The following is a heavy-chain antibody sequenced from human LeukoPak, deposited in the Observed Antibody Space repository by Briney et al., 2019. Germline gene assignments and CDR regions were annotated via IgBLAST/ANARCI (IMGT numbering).Heavy chain of an antibody. D-gene: IGHD5-18*01. V-gene: IGHV3-23*01. Sequence: PGGSLRLSCAASGFTVSNKYMTWVRQAPGKGLEWVSAISGSGGSTYYADSVKGRFTISRDNSKNTLYLQMNSLRAEDTAVYYCAKDGIQLWDYYYYYMDVWGKGTTVTISS. CDR2: ISGSGGST. CDR3: AKDGIQLWDYYYYYMDV. CDR1: GFTVSNKY. J-gene: IGHJ6*03.